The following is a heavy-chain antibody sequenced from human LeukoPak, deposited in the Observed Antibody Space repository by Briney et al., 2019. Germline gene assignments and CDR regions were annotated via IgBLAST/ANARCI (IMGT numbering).Heavy chain of an antibody. V-gene: IGHV4-34*01. CDR3: ARGYCSSTSCYEDYYYYYYMDV. Sequence: PSETLSLTCAVYGGSFSGYYWSWIRQPPGKGLEWIGEINHSGSTNYNPSLKSRVTISVDTSKNQFSLKLSSVTAADTAVYYCARGYCSSTSCYEDYYYYYYMDVWGKGTTVTVSS. D-gene: IGHD2-2*01. CDR2: INHSGST. CDR1: GGSFSGYY. J-gene: IGHJ6*03.